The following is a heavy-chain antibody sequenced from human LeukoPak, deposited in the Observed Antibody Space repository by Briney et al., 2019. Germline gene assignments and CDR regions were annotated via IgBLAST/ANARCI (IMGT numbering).Heavy chain of an antibody. D-gene: IGHD1-1*01. J-gene: IGHJ5*02. V-gene: IGHV3-23*01. Sequence: GGSLRLSCAASGFTFSSYAMSWVRQAPGKGLEWVSAITGSGGSTYYADSVRGRFTISRDNAKNSLYLQMNSLRASDTAVYYCARELNGAFDPWGQGTLVTVSS. CDR2: ITGSGGST. CDR1: GFTFSSYA. CDR3: ARELNGAFDP.